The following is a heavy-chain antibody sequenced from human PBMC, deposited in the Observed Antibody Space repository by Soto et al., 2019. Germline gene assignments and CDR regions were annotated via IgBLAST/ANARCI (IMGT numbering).Heavy chain of an antibody. Sequence: ASVKVSCKASGYTFTSYAMHWVRQAPGQRLEWMGWINAGNGNTKYSQKFQGRVTITRDTSASTAYMELSSLRSEDTAVYYCARDLRGGGSSPADYWGQGTLVTVSS. CDR3: ARDLRGGGSSPADY. D-gene: IGHD1-26*01. CDR2: INAGNGNT. CDR1: GYTFTSYA. J-gene: IGHJ4*02. V-gene: IGHV1-3*01.